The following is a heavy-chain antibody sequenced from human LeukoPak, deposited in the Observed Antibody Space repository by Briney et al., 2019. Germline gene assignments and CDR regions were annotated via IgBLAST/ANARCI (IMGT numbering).Heavy chain of an antibody. J-gene: IGHJ4*02. D-gene: IGHD5-18*01. CDR1: GFTFSDYY. Sequence: GGSLRLSCAASGFTFSDYYMSWIRQAPGKGLEWVSYISSSSTYTNYADSVKGRFTIYIDNAKNSLYLQMNSLRAEDTAVYYCATSVDTALDFDYWGQGTLVTVSS. CDR3: ATSVDTALDFDY. V-gene: IGHV3-11*03. CDR2: ISSSSTYT.